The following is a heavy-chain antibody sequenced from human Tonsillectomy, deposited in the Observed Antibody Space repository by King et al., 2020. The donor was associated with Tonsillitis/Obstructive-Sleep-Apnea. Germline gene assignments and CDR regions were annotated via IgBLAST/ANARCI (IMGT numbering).Heavy chain of an antibody. D-gene: IGHD5-12*01. V-gene: IGHV3-33*01. CDR1: GFTFSSYG. CDR2: ICYDGSNK. J-gene: IGHJ4*02. Sequence: VQLVESGGGVVQPGRSLRLSCAASGFTFSSYGMHWVRQAPGKGLEWVAVICYDGSNKYYTDSVKGRFTISRDNSKNTLYLQMTSLRAEDTAVYYCARDKGTWVATMMGYWGQGTLVTVSS. CDR3: ARDKGTWVATMMGY.